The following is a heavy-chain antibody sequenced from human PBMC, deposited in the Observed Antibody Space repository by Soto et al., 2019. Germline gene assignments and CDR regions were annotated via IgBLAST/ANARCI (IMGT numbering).Heavy chain of an antibody. Sequence: GXSVKVSCEASGGTFSSYAISWVRQAPGQGLEWMGGIIPIFGTANYAQKFQGRVTITAEESTSTAYMELSSLRSEDTAVYYCAREASGGWYYFDYWGQGTLVTASS. CDR2: IIPIFGTA. CDR1: GGTFSSYA. D-gene: IGHD6-19*01. CDR3: AREASGGWYYFDY. J-gene: IGHJ4*02. V-gene: IGHV1-69*13.